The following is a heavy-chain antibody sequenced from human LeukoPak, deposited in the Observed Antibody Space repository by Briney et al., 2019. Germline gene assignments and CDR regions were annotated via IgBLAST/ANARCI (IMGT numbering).Heavy chain of an antibody. Sequence: RGSLRLSCAASGFTVSSNYMSWVRQAPGKGLEWVSVIYSGGSTYYADSVKGRFTISRDNSKNTLYLQMNSLRAEDTAVYFCAKEQVEATTIDYWGQGTLVAVSS. CDR3: AKEQVEATTIDY. CDR2: IYSGGST. V-gene: IGHV3-53*01. J-gene: IGHJ4*02. D-gene: IGHD1-26*01. CDR1: GFTVSSNY.